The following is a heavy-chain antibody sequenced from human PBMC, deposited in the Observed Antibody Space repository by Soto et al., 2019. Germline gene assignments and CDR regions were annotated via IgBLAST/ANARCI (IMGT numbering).Heavy chain of an antibody. CDR3: AHRRPYYVFWCCPPCGMDV. CDR2: IYWDDDK. V-gene: IGHV2-5*02. J-gene: IGHJ6*02. CDR1: GFSLSTSGVG. D-gene: IGHD3-3*01. Sequence: QITLKESGPPLVKPTQTLTLTCTFSGFSLSTSGVGVGWIRQPPGKALECLALIYWDDDKRYSPSLKSRLTNTKDTSKNPVVLTMTNIDPVDTATYYCAHRRPYYVFWCCPPCGMDVWGHGTTATVSS.